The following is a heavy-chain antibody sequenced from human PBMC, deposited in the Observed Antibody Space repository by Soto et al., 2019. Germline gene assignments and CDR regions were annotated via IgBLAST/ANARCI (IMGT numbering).Heavy chain of an antibody. D-gene: IGHD2-15*01. V-gene: IGHV4-31*03. CDR3: AGARVLVVAAMSGMAV. CDR1: GGSISSGGYY. CDR2: IYYSGST. J-gene: IGHJ6*02. Sequence: QVQLQESGPGLVKPSQTLSLTCTVSGGSISSGGYYWSWIRQHPGKGLEWIGYIYYSGSTYYNPALYSRVTISVDTSKNQCARRLGSVTAAYTAGYYCAGARVLVVAAMSGMAVWGQGTTVTVSS.